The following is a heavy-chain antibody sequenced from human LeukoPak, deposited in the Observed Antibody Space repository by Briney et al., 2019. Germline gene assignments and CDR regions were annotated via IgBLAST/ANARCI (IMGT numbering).Heavy chain of an antibody. Sequence: PSETLSLTCAVYGGSFSGYYWSWIRQPPGKGLEWIGEINHSGSTNYNPSLKSRVTISVDTSKNQFSLKLSSVTAADTAVYYCARWSGYMFDYWGQGTLVTVSS. V-gene: IGHV4-34*01. CDR1: GGSFSGYY. J-gene: IGHJ4*02. CDR3: ARWSGYMFDY. D-gene: IGHD3-3*01. CDR2: INHSGST.